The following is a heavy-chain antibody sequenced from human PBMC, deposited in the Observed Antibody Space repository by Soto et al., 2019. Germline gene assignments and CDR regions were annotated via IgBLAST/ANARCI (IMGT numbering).Heavy chain of an antibody. CDR3: ASLRFLEWSSDLGTLDV. V-gene: IGHV1-8*01. Sequence: ASLKVSCKASGYTFTSYDINWVRQATGQGLEWMGWMNPNSGNTGYAQKFQGRVTMTRNTSISTAYMELSSLRSEDTAVYYCASLRFLEWSSDLGTLDVWGQGTTVTVSS. CDR2: MNPNSGNT. CDR1: GYTFTSYD. D-gene: IGHD3-3*01. J-gene: IGHJ6*02.